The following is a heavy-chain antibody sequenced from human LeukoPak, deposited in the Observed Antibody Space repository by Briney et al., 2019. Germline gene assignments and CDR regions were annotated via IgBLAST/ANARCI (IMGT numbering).Heavy chain of an antibody. CDR3: ATNGGYSGYDYLGFDY. CDR2: FGPEDGET. V-gene: IGHV1-24*01. Sequence: ASVKVSCKVSGYTLTELSMHWVRQAPGKGLEWMGGFGPEDGETIYAQKFQGRVTMTEDTSTDTAYMELSSLRSEDTAVYYCATNGGYSGYDYLGFDYWGQGTLVTVSS. D-gene: IGHD5-12*01. J-gene: IGHJ4*02. CDR1: GYTLTELS.